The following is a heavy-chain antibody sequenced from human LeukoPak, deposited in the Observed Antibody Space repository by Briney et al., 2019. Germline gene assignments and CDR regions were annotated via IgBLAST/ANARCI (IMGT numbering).Heavy chain of an antibody. J-gene: IGHJ4*02. Sequence: GGSLRLSCAASGFTFSSYAMSWVRQAPGKGLEWVSAISGSGGSTYYADSVKGRFTISRDNSKNTLYLQVNSLRAEDTAVYYCAKDRHRIFGVVIILDYWGQGTLVTVSS. CDR3: AKDRHRIFGVVIILDY. CDR1: GFTFSSYA. D-gene: IGHD3-3*01. CDR2: ISGSGGST. V-gene: IGHV3-23*01.